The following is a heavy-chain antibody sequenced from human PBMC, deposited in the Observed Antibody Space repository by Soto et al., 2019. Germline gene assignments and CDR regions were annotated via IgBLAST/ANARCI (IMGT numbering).Heavy chain of an antibody. CDR2: IYYSGST. CDR1: GGSISSGGYY. CDR3: ARGVVPAATRGYYYYGMDV. Sequence: SETLSLTCTVSGGSISSGGYYWSWTRQHPGKGLEWIGYIYYSGSTYYNPSLKSRVTISVDTSKNQFSLKLSSVTAADTAVYYCARGVVPAATRGYYYYGMDVWGQGTTVTVSS. V-gene: IGHV4-31*03. J-gene: IGHJ6*02. D-gene: IGHD2-2*01.